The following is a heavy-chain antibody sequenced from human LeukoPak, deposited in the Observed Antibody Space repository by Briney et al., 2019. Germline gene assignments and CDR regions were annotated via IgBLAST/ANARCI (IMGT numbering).Heavy chain of an antibody. Sequence: ASVTVSYKASGYTFTSYYMHWVRQAPGQGLEWMGIINPSGGSTSYAQKFQGRVTMTRDMSTGTVYMELSSLRSEDTAVYYCARTYGSGSLDYGGQGTLVTVSS. J-gene: IGHJ4*02. CDR1: GYTFTSYY. CDR3: ARTYGSGSLDY. CDR2: INPSGGST. D-gene: IGHD2-15*01. V-gene: IGHV1-46*01.